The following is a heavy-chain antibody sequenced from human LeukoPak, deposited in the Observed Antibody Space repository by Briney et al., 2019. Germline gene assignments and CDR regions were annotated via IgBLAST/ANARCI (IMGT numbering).Heavy chain of an antibody. J-gene: IGHJ6*03. CDR3: ARAGRGYMDV. D-gene: IGHD5-24*01. CDR2: INSSSSTI. Sequence: PGGSLRLSCAASGFTFSTYAMNWVRQAPGKGLEWVSYINSSSSTIYYADSVKGRFTISRDNSKNTLYLQMNSLRAEDTAVYYCARAGRGYMDVWGKGTTVTISS. V-gene: IGHV3-48*01. CDR1: GFTFSTYA.